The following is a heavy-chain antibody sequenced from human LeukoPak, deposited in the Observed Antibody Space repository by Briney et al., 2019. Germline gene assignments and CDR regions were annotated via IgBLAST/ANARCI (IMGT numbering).Heavy chain of an antibody. D-gene: IGHD3-22*01. CDR1: GFTFSSYS. V-gene: IGHV3-21*01. CDR3: AKGASYYDSSGYYLFDY. J-gene: IGHJ4*02. Sequence: GGSLRLSCAASGFTFSSYSMNWVRQAPGKGLEWVSSISSNSSYIYYADSVKGRFTISRDNAKNSLYLQMNSLRAEDTAVYYCAKGASYYDSSGYYLFDYWGQGTLVTVSS. CDR2: ISSNSSYI.